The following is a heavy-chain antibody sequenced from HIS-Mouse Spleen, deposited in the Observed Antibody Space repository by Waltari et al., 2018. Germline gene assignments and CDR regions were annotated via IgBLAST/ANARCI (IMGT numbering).Heavy chain of an antibody. CDR3: ARDDQGIVVVPAASDAFDI. CDR1: GFTFRSYL. CDR2: IKQDGSEK. D-gene: IGHD2-2*01. Sequence: EVQLVESGGGLVQPGGSLRLSCAASGFTFRSYLLSWVRQAPGKGLELVANIKQDGSEKYYVDSVKGRFTISRDNAKNSLYLQMNSLRAEDTAVYYCARDDQGIVVVPAASDAFDIWGQGTMVTVSS. V-gene: IGHV3-7*01. J-gene: IGHJ3*02.